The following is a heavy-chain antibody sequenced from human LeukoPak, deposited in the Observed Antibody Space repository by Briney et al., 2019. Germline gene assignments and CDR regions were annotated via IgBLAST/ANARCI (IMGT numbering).Heavy chain of an antibody. V-gene: IGHV3-21*01. J-gene: IGHJ5*02. CDR3: ARDSNYYDSSGPGWFDP. CDR1: GFTFSSHS. D-gene: IGHD3-22*01. Sequence: PGGSLRLSCAASGFTFSSHSMNWVRQAPGKGLEWVSSISSSSSYIYYADPVKGRFTISRDNAKNSLYLQMNSLRAEDTAVYYCARDSNYYDSSGPGWFDPWGQGTLVTVSS. CDR2: ISSSSSYI.